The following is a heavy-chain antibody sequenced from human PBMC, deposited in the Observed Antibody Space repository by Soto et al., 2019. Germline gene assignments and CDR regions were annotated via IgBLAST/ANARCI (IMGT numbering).Heavy chain of an antibody. D-gene: IGHD6-19*01. V-gene: IGHV3-30*18. CDR3: AKDMAAVAEKYSFDY. CDR2: ISYEGSNK. J-gene: IGHJ4*02. CDR1: GFTFSSYG. Sequence: GGSLRLSCAASGFTFSSYGMHWVRQAPGKGLEWVAVISYEGSNKYYADSWKGRFTISRDNSKNTLYLQMNSLRAADTAVYYCAKDMAAVAEKYSFDYWGQGTLVTVSS.